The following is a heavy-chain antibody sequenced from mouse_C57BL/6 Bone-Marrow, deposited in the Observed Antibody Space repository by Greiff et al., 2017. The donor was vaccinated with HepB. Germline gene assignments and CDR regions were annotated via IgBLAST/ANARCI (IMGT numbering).Heavy chain of an antibody. CDR2: IYPGSGSN. Sequence: QVQLQQPGAELVKPGASVKMSCKASGYTFTSYWITWVKQRPGQGLEWIGDIYPGSGSNNYNEKFKSKATLTVDTSSSTASMQLSSLTSEGSAVYYWARRWLRRDLAYWGQGTLVTVSA. V-gene: IGHV1-55*01. J-gene: IGHJ3*01. D-gene: IGHD2-2*01. CDR1: GYTFTSYW. CDR3: ARRWLRRDLAY.